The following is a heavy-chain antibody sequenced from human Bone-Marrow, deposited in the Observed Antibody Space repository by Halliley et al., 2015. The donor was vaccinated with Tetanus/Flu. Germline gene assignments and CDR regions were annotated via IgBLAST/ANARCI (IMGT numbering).Heavy chain of an antibody. CDR1: GGSISHYY. D-gene: IGHD3-16*02. CDR2: FYYGGST. V-gene: IGHV4-59*01. CDR3: ATVRREHLRLGELSFGT. Sequence: TLSLTCAVSGGSISHYYWSWIRQPPGKGLEWIGYFYYGGSTNYNSSLESRVTMSVDRSKNQVPLKLRSVTAADTAVYYCATVRREHLRLGELSFGTWGQGTLVTVS. J-gene: IGHJ5*02.